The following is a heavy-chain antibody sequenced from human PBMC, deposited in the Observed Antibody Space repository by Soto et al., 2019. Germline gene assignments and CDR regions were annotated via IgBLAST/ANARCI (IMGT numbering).Heavy chain of an antibody. V-gene: IGHV4-59*01. Sequence: SETLSLTCTVSGGSISTYHWSWIRQSPGKGLEWIGYIYFSGSTNYNPSLKSRVTISVDTSKNQFSLKLSSVTAADTAMYYCATYDILTGYCGYWGQGTQVTVSS. CDR1: GGSISTYH. J-gene: IGHJ4*02. CDR2: IYFSGST. D-gene: IGHD3-9*01. CDR3: ATYDILTGYCGY.